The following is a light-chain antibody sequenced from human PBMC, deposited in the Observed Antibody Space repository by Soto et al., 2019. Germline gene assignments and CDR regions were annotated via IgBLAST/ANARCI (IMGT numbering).Light chain of an antibody. V-gene: IGKV3-11*01. CDR1: QSVSSY. J-gene: IGKJ1*01. Sequence: EIVLTQSPATLSLSPGERATLSCRASQSVSSYLAWYQQKPGQAPRLLIYDASNPATGIPARFSGSASGTDFTLTISSLEPEDFAVYYCQQRGTFGQGTKVEIK. CDR2: DAS. CDR3: QQRGT.